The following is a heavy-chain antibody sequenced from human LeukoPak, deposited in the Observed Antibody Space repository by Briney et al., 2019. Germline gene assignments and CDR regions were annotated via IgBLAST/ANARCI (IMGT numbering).Heavy chain of an antibody. J-gene: IGHJ4*02. Sequence: PGGSLRLSCAASGFTFSSYGMSWVRQAPGKGLEWVSSISSSSDYIYYADSVKGRFTISRDTAKSSLYLQMNSLRAEDTAVYYCAISEGRSGYYLQVDYWGQGTLVTVSS. CDR1: GFTFSSYG. D-gene: IGHD3-22*01. V-gene: IGHV3-21*01. CDR2: ISSSSDYI. CDR3: AISEGRSGYYLQVDY.